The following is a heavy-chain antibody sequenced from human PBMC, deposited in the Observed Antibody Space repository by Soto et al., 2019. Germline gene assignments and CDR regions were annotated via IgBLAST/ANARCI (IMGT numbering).Heavy chain of an antibody. CDR3: ARDRSTGGSYYTAYSYYYGMDV. D-gene: IGHD1-26*01. V-gene: IGHV6-1*01. Sequence: SQTLSLTCAISGDSVSSNSAAWNWIRQSPSRGLEWLGRTYYRSKWYNDYAVSVKSRITINPDTSKNQFSLQLNSVTPEDTAVYYCARDRSTGGSYYTAYSYYYGMDVWDQGTTVTVSS. CDR1: GDSVSSNSAA. CDR2: TYYRSKWYN. J-gene: IGHJ6*02.